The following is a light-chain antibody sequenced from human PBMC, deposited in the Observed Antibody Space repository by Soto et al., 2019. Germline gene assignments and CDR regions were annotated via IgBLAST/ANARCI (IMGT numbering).Light chain of an antibody. J-gene: IGKJ5*01. CDR3: QQRSNWHPIT. V-gene: IGKV3-11*01. CDR1: QSVSSY. CDR2: DAS. Sequence: EILFTQSPATLSLSPGERATLSCRASQSVSSYLAWYQQKPGQAPRLLIYDASNRANGIPARFSGSGSGTDFTLTISSLEPEDFAVYYCQQRSNWHPITFGQGTRLEI.